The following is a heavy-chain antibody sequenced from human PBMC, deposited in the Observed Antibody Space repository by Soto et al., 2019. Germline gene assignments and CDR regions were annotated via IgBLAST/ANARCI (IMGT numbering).Heavy chain of an antibody. CDR3: ATPTSRRLFQH. Sequence: GASVKVSCKASGYTFTGYNMHWVRQAPGQGLEWMGWINPNSGGTNYAQKFQGRVTMTRDTSISTAFMELNRLRSDDTAVYDCATPTSRRLFQHWGQGTLVTVSS. CDR2: INPNSGGT. D-gene: IGHD1-1*01. J-gene: IGHJ1*01. V-gene: IGHV1-2*02. CDR1: GYTFTGYN.